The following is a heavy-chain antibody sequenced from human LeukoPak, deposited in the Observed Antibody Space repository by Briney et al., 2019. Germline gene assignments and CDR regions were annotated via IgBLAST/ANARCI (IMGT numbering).Heavy chain of an antibody. Sequence: WGSLRLSCTASGFSFNIYEMNWVRQAPGKGLEWVSYLSSSDSTIYYADSVKGRFTISRDSAKDLLYLQMNSLRAEDTAVYYCARVSVLRYFDWLFLFDYWGQGTLVTVSS. CDR2: LSSSDSTI. J-gene: IGHJ4*02. D-gene: IGHD3-9*01. CDR1: GFSFNIYE. V-gene: IGHV3-48*03. CDR3: ARVSVLRYFDWLFLFDY.